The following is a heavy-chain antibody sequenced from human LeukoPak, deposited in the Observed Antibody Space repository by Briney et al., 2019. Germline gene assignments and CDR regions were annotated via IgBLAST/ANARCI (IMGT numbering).Heavy chain of an antibody. CDR3: ARGPFLEYYDSSGSPFDY. V-gene: IGHV1-46*01. Sequence: ASVKVSCKASGYTFTDYFMNWVRQAPGQGLEWMGIINPSGGSTSYAQKFQGRVTMTRDTSTSTVYMELSSLRSEDTAVYYCARGPFLEYYDSSGSPFDYWGQGTLVTVSS. CDR2: INPSGGST. J-gene: IGHJ4*02. CDR1: GYTFTDYF. D-gene: IGHD3-22*01.